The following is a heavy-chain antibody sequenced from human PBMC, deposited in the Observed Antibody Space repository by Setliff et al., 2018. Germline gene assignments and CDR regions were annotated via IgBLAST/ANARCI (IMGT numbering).Heavy chain of an antibody. Sequence: PGGSLRLSCAVSGFTFRTYTMNWVRQAPGKGLEWVSSISSNSYYIYYADSVKGRFTISRDNAKNSLSLQLNNLRAEDTAVYYCVRDGGILTGTTGDYWCQGILVTVSS. V-gene: IGHV3-21*01. CDR1: GFTFRTYT. J-gene: IGHJ4*02. CDR2: ISSNSYYI. D-gene: IGHD1-7*01. CDR3: VRDGGILTGTTGDY.